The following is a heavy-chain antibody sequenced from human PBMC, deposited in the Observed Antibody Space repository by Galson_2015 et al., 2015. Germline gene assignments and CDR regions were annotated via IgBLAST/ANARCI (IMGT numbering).Heavy chain of an antibody. CDR1: GYTFTSCG. CDR2: ISAYNGNT. D-gene: IGHD2-2*01. J-gene: IGHJ4*02. Sequence: AVKVSCKASGYTFTSCGISWGRQAPGQGLEWMGWISAYNGNTNYAQKLQGRVTMTTDTSTSTAYMELRSLRSDDTAVYYCARFQSDGYCSSPSCNHGDYWGQGTLVTVSS. CDR3: ARFQSDGYCSSPSCNHGDY. V-gene: IGHV1-18*01.